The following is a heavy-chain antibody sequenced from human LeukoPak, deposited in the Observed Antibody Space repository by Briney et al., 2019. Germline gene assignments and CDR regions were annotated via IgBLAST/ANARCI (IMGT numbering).Heavy chain of an antibody. J-gene: IGHJ6*03. CDR2: IYYSGST. Sequence: SETLSLTCTVSGGSISSGDYYWSWIRQPPGKGLEWIGYIYYSGSTYYIPSLKSRVTISVDTSKNQFSLKLRSVTAADTAVYYCAGRSGYQYYYYYMDVWGKGTTVTVSS. CDR3: AGRSGYQYYYYYMDV. D-gene: IGHD3-3*01. V-gene: IGHV4-30-4*01. CDR1: GGSISSGDYY.